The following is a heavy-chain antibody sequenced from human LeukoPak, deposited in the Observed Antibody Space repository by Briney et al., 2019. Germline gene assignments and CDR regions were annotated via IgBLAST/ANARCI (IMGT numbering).Heavy chain of an antibody. CDR2: ISSNAATT. CDR3: VKDRSIAAPNNDFFDS. CDR1: GFTFNRFY. D-gene: IGHD6-6*01. J-gene: IGHJ4*02. V-gene: IGHV3-64D*06. Sequence: GGSLRLSCSASGFTFNRFYLHWVRQAPGKGLEFDSHISSNAATTYYADSVKGRFTISRDNSKNTLYLQMSSLRADDTAVYYCVKDRSIAAPNNDFFDSWGQGALVTVPS.